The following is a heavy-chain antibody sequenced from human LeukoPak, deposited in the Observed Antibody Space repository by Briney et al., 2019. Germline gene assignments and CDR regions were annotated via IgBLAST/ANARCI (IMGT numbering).Heavy chain of an antibody. CDR1: GYSFTSQW. V-gene: IGHV5-51*01. CDR3: ARSVTDAFDI. Sequence: GESLKISCKSSGYSFTSQWIGWVRQMAGKGLEWMAIIYPGDSDTRYSPSFQGQVTISADKSISTAYLHWSSLKASDTAIYYCARSVTDAFDIWGQGTMVTVSS. J-gene: IGHJ3*02. CDR2: IYPGDSDT. D-gene: IGHD4-11*01.